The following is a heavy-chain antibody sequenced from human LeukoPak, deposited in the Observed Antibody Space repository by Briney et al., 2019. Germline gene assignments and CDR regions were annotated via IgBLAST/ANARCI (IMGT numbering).Heavy chain of an antibody. J-gene: IGHJ4*02. CDR2: ISSSSSYI. CDR1: GFTFSSYS. Sequence: GGSLRLSCAASGFTFSSYSMNWVRQAPGKGLEWVSSISSSSSYIYYADSVKGRFTISRDNAKNSLYLQMSSLRAEDTAVYYCAKGSSPITIFGVVIDYWGQGTLVTVSS. V-gene: IGHV3-21*01. D-gene: IGHD3-3*01. CDR3: AKGSSPITIFGVVIDY.